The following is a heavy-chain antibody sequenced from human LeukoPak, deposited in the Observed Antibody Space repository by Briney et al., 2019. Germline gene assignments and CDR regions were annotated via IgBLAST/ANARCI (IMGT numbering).Heavy chain of an antibody. V-gene: IGHV3-23*01. CDR2: ISGSGGRT. D-gene: IGHD3-10*01. J-gene: IGHJ4*02. Sequence: GGSLRLSCAASGFTFSSYAMNWVRQAPGKGLEWVSAISGSGGRTYYADSVKVRFTISRDNSKNMLYLQMNSLRAEAPAVYYWPKDPHYYGSGSFDYWGQGTLVTVAS. CDR1: GFTFSSYA. CDR3: PKDPHYYGSGSFDY.